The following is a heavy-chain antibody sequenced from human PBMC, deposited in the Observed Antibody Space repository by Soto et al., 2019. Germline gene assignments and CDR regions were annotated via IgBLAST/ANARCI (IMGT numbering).Heavy chain of an antibody. D-gene: IGHD2-2*01. CDR2: IRSKAYGGTT. J-gene: IGHJ6*02. Sequence: GGSLRLSCTASGFTFGDYAMSWFRQAPGKGLEWVGFIRSKAYGGTTEYAASVKGRFTISRDDSKSIAYLQMNSLKTEDTAVYYCTRDPDIVAVPAVSLGSDYYYGMDVWGQGTTVTVSS. CDR1: GFTFGDYA. V-gene: IGHV3-49*03. CDR3: TRDPDIVAVPAVSLGSDYYYGMDV.